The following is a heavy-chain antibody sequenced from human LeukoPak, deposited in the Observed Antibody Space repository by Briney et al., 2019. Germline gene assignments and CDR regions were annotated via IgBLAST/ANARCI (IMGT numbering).Heavy chain of an antibody. V-gene: IGHV3-15*01. Sequence: GGSLRLSCAASGSTFSNAWMNWVRQAPGKGLEWVGRIKSKTHGGTTDYAAPVKGRFTISRDDSRNTLYLQMNSLKTEDTAVYYCTTDATPFYDILTGYPGAFDIWGQGTMVTVSS. J-gene: IGHJ3*02. CDR3: TTDATPFYDILTGYPGAFDI. CDR1: GSTFSNAW. D-gene: IGHD3-9*01. CDR2: IKSKTHGGTT.